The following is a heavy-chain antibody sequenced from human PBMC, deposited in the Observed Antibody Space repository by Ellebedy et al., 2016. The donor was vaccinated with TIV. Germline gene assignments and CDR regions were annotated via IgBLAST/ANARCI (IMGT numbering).Heavy chain of an antibody. D-gene: IGHD6-13*01. CDR3: ARLVMGAAAPWAFDI. CDR2: ISSSSSYT. Sequence: GESLKISXAASGFTFSSYAMSWIRQAPGKGLEWVSYISSSSSYTNYADSVKGRFTISRDNAKNSLYLQMNSLRAEDTAVYYCARLVMGAAAPWAFDIWGQGTMVTVSS. V-gene: IGHV3-11*03. CDR1: GFTFSSYA. J-gene: IGHJ3*02.